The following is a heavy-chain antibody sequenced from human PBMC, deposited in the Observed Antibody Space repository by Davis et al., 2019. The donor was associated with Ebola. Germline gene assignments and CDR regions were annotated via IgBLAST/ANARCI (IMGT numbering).Heavy chain of an antibody. CDR3: ARDGSKGYYYGMDV. J-gene: IGHJ6*02. Sequence: GESLKISCETSGFTFRSYGIHWVRQSPGKGLEWVATISSDGNNEYYADSVKGRFTISRDNSKNTLYLQMNSLRAEDTAVYYCARDGSKGYYYGMDVWGQGTTVTVSS. CDR2: ISSDGNNE. D-gene: IGHD2-15*01. CDR1: GFTFRSYG. V-gene: IGHV3-33*01.